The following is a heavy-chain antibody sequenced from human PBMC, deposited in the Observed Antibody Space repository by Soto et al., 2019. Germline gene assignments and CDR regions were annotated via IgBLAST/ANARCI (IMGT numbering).Heavy chain of an antibody. Sequence: EVQLVESGGGLIQPGGSLRLSCEASGFTFSSNDMNWVRQAPGKGLEWVSLIWTSGSTAYADSVKGRFTISRDNSKSALYLHMSSLRAEDTAVYYCATRPILRGAPWGQGTMVTVSS. CDR1: GFTFSSND. CDR3: ATRPILRGAP. D-gene: IGHD3-16*01. V-gene: IGHV3-53*01. CDR2: IWTSGST. J-gene: IGHJ3*01.